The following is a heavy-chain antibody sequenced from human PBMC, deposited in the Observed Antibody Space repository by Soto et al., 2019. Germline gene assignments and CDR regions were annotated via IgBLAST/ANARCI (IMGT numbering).Heavy chain of an antibody. V-gene: IGHV4-30-2*01. CDR3: ARVPGDFWSGYYSWFDP. Sequence: SETLALSCAVSGDSISSGGDSVIWIRQPPGESMEWIGYIYHSGRTYYNRSSKSRVTISVDRSKNQFSLKMSSVTAADTAVYYCARVPGDFWSGYYSWFDPWGQGTLVTV. D-gene: IGHD3-3*01. CDR2: IYHSGRT. J-gene: IGHJ5*02. CDR1: GDSISSGGDS.